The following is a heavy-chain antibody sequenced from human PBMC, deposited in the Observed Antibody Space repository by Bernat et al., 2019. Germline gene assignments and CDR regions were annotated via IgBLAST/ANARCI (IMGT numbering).Heavy chain of an antibody. J-gene: IGHJ5*02. CDR3: GRSMPVGWFDP. CDR1: GGSISSYY. D-gene: IGHD2/OR15-2a*01. V-gene: IGHV4-59*01. CDR2: IYYSGST. Sequence: QVQLQESGPGLVKPSETLSLTCTVSGGSISSYYWSWIRQPPGQGLEWIGYIYYSGSTNYNPSLKSRVTISVDTSKNQFSLKLSSVTAADTAVYYCGRSMPVGWFDPWGQGTLVTVSS.